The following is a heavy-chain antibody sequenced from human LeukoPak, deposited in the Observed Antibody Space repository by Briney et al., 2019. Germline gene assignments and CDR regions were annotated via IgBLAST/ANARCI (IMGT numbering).Heavy chain of an antibody. V-gene: IGHV4-59*01. CDR1: GGSISSYH. J-gene: IGHJ3*02. D-gene: IGHD3-3*01. CDR2: TYNSGST. CDR3: AGGIFGVVINAFHI. Sequence: SETLSLTCTVSGGSISSYHWSWIRQPPGKGLEWIGDTYNSGSTNYNPSLKSRVTISLDTSKNQFSLKLTSVTAADTAVYYCAGGIFGVVINAFHIWGQGTMVTVSS.